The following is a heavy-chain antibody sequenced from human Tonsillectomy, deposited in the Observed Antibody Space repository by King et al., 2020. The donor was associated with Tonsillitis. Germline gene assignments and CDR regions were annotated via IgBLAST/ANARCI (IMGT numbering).Heavy chain of an antibody. CDR1: GFTFNIYN. J-gene: IGHJ4*02. CDR3: ARGEGGLNRDWTVDV. Sequence: EVQLVESGGGLVKPGGSLRLSCTISGFTFNIYNMNWVRQAPGKGLEWVSSISRSGSDIHYADSIKGRFTVSRDNAKNSLSLQMHSLRVEDTAVYFCARGEGGLNRDWTVDVWGQGTLVTVSS. CDR2: ISRSGSDI. D-gene: IGHD3/OR15-3a*01. V-gene: IGHV3-21*01.